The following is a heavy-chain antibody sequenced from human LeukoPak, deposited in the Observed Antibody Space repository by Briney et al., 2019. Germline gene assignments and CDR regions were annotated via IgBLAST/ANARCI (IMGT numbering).Heavy chain of an antibody. V-gene: IGHV4-38-2*02. Sequence: PSETLSLTCTVSGYSISSGYYWGWIRQPPGKGLEWIGSIYHSGSTYYNPSLKSRVTISVDTSKNRFSLKLSSVTAADTAVYYCAREEWELPDYYYYMDVWGKGTTVTVSS. J-gene: IGHJ6*03. CDR2: IYHSGST. D-gene: IGHD1-26*01. CDR1: GYSISSGYY. CDR3: AREEWELPDYYYYMDV.